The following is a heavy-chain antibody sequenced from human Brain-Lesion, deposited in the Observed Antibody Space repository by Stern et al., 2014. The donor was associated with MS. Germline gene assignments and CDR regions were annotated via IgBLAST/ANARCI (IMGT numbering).Heavy chain of an antibody. D-gene: IGHD1-26*01. CDR2: IYNSGAT. V-gene: IGHV4-31*03. CDR1: GDSINSGGHY. Sequence: QVQLQESGPGLVKPSQTLSLTCTVSGDSINSGGHYWSWIRQRPGKGLEWIGYIYNSGATFYSPSLKGRVTISLDTSKNQFSLTLSSVTAADTVIYYCASRWSGTYYGQNWFDPWGQGILVTVS. CDR3: ASRWSGTYYGQNWFDP. J-gene: IGHJ5*02.